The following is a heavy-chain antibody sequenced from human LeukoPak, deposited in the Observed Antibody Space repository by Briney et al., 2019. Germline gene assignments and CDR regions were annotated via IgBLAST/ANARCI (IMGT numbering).Heavy chain of an antibody. V-gene: IGHV1-18*01. J-gene: IGHJ4*02. Sequence: ASVKVSCKASGYTFTSYGISWVRQAPGQGLEWMGWISAYNGNTDYAQKLQGRVTMTTDTSTSTAYMELRSLRSDDTAVYYCARSAMGASPFDYWGQGTLVTVSS. CDR3: ARSAMGASPFDY. CDR2: ISAYNGNT. CDR1: GYTFTSYG. D-gene: IGHD1-26*01.